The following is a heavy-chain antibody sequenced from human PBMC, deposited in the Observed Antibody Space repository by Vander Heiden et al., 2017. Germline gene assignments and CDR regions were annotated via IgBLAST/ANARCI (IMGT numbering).Heavy chain of an antibody. D-gene: IGHD4-17*01. J-gene: IGHJ4*02. Sequence: EVQLVQSGAEVKKPGESLKISCKGSGYIFTNYWIGWVRQMPGKGLEWMGIIYPDDSDTKYSPSLQGQVTISADNSISTAYLQWSSLKASDSAMYYCARNYGDYSQDYWGQGTLVTVSS. CDR3: ARNYGDYSQDY. V-gene: IGHV5-51*01. CDR1: GYIFTNYW. CDR2: IYPDDSDT.